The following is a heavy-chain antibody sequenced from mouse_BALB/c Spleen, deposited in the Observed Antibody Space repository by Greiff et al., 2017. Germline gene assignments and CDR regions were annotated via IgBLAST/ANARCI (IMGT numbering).Heavy chain of an antibody. Sequence: EVKLMESGGGLVQPGGSRKLSCAASGFTFSSFGMHWVRQAPEKGLEWVAYISSGSSTIYYADTVKGRFTISRDNPKNTLFLQMTSLRSEDTAMYYCARLGYDYHYFDYWGQGTTLTVSS. CDR1: GFTFSSFG. V-gene: IGHV5-17*02. CDR2: ISSGSSTI. J-gene: IGHJ2*01. CDR3: ARLGYDYHYFDY. D-gene: IGHD2-4*01.